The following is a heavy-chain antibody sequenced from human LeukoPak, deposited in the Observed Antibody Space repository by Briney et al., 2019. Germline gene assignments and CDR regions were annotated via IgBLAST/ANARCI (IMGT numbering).Heavy chain of an antibody. CDR2: IYYSGST. J-gene: IGHJ4*02. CDR3: ARDVGGGPFFDY. D-gene: IGHD2-15*01. V-gene: IGHV4-59*01. Sequence: KSSDTLSLTCTVSGGSISSFYWGWLGQPPGKGLEWIGYIYYSGSTDYNPSLNSRVTISVDTSKNQFSLKLSAVTAADTAVYYCARDVGGGPFFDYWGQGTLVTVSS. CDR1: GGSISSFY.